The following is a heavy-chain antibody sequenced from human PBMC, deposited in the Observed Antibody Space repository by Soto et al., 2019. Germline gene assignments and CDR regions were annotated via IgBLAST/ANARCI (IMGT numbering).Heavy chain of an antibody. CDR3: ARGARYYDSSGLDAFDI. CDR1: GYTFTSYD. J-gene: IGHJ3*02. D-gene: IGHD3-22*01. Sequence: QVQLVQSGAEVKKPGASVKVSCKASGYTFTSYDINWVRQATGQGLEWMGWMNPNSGNTGYAQKFQGRVTMTRNTSLSTAYMELSSLRSEDTAVYYCARGARYYDSSGLDAFDIWGQGTMVTVSS. CDR2: MNPNSGNT. V-gene: IGHV1-8*01.